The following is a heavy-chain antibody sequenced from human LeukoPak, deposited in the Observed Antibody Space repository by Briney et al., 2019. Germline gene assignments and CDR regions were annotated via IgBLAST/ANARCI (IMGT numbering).Heavy chain of an antibody. Sequence: GGSLRLSCAASGFTFSSYWMSWVRQAPGKGLEWVANIKQDGSEKYYVDSVKGRFTISSDNAKNSLYLQMNSLRAEDTAVYYCARVNNFWSGNYYMDVWGKGTTVTVSS. J-gene: IGHJ6*03. CDR1: GFTFSSYW. D-gene: IGHD3-3*01. V-gene: IGHV3-7*01. CDR2: IKQDGSEK. CDR3: ARVNNFWSGNYYMDV.